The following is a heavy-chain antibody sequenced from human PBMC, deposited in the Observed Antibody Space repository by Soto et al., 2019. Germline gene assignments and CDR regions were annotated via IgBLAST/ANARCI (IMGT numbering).Heavy chain of an antibody. J-gene: IGHJ6*02. V-gene: IGHV3-23*01. CDR3: AKDPLTTTGRGYYYYYGMDV. CDR1: GFTFSSYA. D-gene: IGHD4-17*01. Sequence: GGSLRLSCAASGFTFSSYAMSWVRQAPGKGLEWVSAISGSGGSTYYADSVKGRFTISRDNSKNTLYLQMNSLRAEDTAVYYWAKDPLTTTGRGYYYYYGMDVWGQGTTVTVSS. CDR2: ISGSGGST.